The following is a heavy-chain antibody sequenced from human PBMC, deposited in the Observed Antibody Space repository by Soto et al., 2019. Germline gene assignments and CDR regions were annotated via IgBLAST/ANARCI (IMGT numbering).Heavy chain of an antibody. D-gene: IGHD5-18*01. CDR2: INSDGSTI. CDR1: GFTFSSYW. CDR3: ARDRGYTYGFDF. J-gene: IGHJ4*02. Sequence: PGGSLRLSCAASGFTFSSYWMHWVRQAPGKGLVWVSRINSDGSTIYYADSVKGRFTISRDNAKNSLYLQMNSLRDEDTAVYYCARDRGYTYGFDFWGQGALVTVSS. V-gene: IGHV3-74*01.